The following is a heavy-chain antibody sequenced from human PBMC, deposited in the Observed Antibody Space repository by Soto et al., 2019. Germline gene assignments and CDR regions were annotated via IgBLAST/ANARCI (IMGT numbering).Heavy chain of an antibody. V-gene: IGHV1-3*01. CDR2: INAGNGNT. Sequence: GASVKVSCKASGYTFTSYAMHWVRQAPGQRLEWMGWINAGNGNTKYSQKFKGRVTITRDTSASTAYMELSSLRSEDTAVYYCARGVGTTSINRSNWFDPWGQGTLVTVSS. D-gene: IGHD1-1*01. CDR1: GYTFTSYA. J-gene: IGHJ5*02. CDR3: ARGVGTTSINRSNWFDP.